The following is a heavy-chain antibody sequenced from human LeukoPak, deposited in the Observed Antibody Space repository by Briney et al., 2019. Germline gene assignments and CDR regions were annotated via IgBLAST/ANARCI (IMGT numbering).Heavy chain of an antibody. V-gene: IGHV3-15*01. J-gene: IGHJ4*02. CDR2: IKGKTDGGTT. CDR3: TTRRDG. CDR1: GFTFSNAW. D-gene: IGHD5-24*01. Sequence: GVSLRLSCAASGFTFSNAWMSWVRQAPGRGLEWVGRIKGKTDGGTTDYAAPVKGRFTISRDDSKNTLYLQMNSLKTEDTAVYYCTTRRDGWGQGTLVTVYS.